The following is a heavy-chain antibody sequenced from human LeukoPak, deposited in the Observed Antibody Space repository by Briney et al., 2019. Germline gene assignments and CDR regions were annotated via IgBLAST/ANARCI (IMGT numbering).Heavy chain of an antibody. CDR1: GGSISSYY. Sequence: SETLSLTCTVSGGSISSYYCSWIRRPPGKGLEWIGYIYYSGSANYNPSLKSRVTISVDTSKNQLSLKLSSVTAADTAVYYCATTMIEVDKWAPNFDYWGQGTLVTVSS. D-gene: IGHD3-22*01. V-gene: IGHV4-59*08. CDR2: IYYSGSA. J-gene: IGHJ4*02. CDR3: ATTMIEVDKWAPNFDY.